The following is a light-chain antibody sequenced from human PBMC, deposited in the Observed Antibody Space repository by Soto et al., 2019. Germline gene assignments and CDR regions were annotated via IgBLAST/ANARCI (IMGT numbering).Light chain of an antibody. Sequence: EVVLTQSPGTLSLSPGERATLSCRASETVSSGYLAWYQQKPGQAPRLLIYGVSSRATGIPDRFSGSGSGTDFTLTISRLEPEDFAVYYCQQYGTAPRTFGQGTKLEIK. CDR3: QQYGTAPRT. CDR2: GVS. J-gene: IGKJ2*01. CDR1: ETVSSGY. V-gene: IGKV3-20*01.